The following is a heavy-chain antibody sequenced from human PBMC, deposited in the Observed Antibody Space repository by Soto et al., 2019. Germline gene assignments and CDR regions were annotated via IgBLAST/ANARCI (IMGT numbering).Heavy chain of an antibody. V-gene: IGHV3-30-3*02. Sequence: GGSLGIACAASGFTFSSYAMRWGRQAPGKGLEGVAVISYDGSNKYDADSVKGRFTISRDNSKNTLYLQMNSLRAEDTALYYRANDDDYGDYTTFDIWGQGTMVTVSS. CDR3: ANDDDYGDYTTFDI. D-gene: IGHD4-17*01. CDR1: GFTFSSYA. CDR2: ISYDGSNK. J-gene: IGHJ3*02.